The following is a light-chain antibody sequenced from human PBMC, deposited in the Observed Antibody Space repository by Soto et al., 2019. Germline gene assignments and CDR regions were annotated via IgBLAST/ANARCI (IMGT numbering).Light chain of an antibody. CDR2: DVR. J-gene: IGLJ2*01. CDR1: SSDVGANEY. Sequence: QSALTQPRSVSGSPGQSVTISCTGTSSDVGANEYASWLQHHPGTAPKLIIYDVRNRPSGVPDRFSGSKIGNTASLTISGLQAEYESEYYCCSFSAASVICAGGTKLTVL. V-gene: IGLV2-11*01. CDR3: CSFSAASVI.